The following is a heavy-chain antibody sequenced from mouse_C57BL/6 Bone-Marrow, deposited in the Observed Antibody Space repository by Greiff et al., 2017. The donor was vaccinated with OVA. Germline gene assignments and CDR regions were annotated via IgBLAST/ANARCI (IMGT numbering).Heavy chain of an antibody. CDR2: IDPNRGGT. CDR3: ARIPDGWNWYFDV. D-gene: IGHD1-2*01. V-gene: IGHV1-72*01. J-gene: IGHJ1*03. Sequence: QVQLQQPGAELVKPGASVKLSCKASGYTITSYWMHWVKQRPGRGLEWIGRIDPNRGGTKYNEKFKSKATLTVDKPSSTAYMQLSSLTSEDSAVYYCARIPDGWNWYFDVWGTGTTVTVSS. CDR1: GYTITSYW.